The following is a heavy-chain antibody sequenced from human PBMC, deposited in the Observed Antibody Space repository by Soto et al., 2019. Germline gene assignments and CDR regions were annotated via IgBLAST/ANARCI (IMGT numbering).Heavy chain of an antibody. V-gene: IGHV4-34*01. D-gene: IGHD6-13*01. J-gene: IGHJ6*02. Sequence: SETLSLTCAVYGGSFSGYYWSWIRQPPGKGLEWIGEINHSGSTNYNPSLKSRVTISVETSKNQFSLKLSSVTAADTAVYYCAREADWQQLVRIDCSNKGPCYYYGMDVWGQGTTVTVSS. CDR1: GGSFSGYY. CDR3: AREADWQQLVRIDCSNKGPCYYYGMDV. CDR2: INHSGST.